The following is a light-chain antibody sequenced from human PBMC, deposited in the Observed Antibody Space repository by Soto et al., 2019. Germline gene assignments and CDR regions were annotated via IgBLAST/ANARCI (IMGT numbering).Light chain of an antibody. Sequence: QSALTQPASVSGSPGQSITISCTGTSSDVGAYIFVSWYQQHPGKAPKLMIYDIINRPSGVSNRFSGSKSGNTASLTISGLQAEDEAHYYCSSYTTNSPPVVFGGGTKLTVL. V-gene: IGLV2-14*03. CDR1: SSDVGAYIF. J-gene: IGLJ2*01. CDR3: SSYTTNSPPVV. CDR2: DII.